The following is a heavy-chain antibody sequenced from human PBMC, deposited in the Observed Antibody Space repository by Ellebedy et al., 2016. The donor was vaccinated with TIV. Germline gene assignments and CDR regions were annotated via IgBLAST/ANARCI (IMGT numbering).Heavy chain of an antibody. V-gene: IGHV3-15*05. CDR1: GFTFSSFS. CDR2: TKNKGDGGAT. CDR3: TTDPRD. Sequence: GESLKISXAASGFTFSSFSMNWVRQAPGKGLEWIGRTKNKGDGGATQYAAPATDKFSISRDDSKNTVYLQINSLTIEDTAVYYCTTDPRDWGQGTLVTVSS. J-gene: IGHJ4*02.